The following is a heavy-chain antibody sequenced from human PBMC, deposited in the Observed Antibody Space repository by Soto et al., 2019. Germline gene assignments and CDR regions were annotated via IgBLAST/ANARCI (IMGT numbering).Heavy chain of an antibody. CDR3: ARDFGHGYYLDY. D-gene: IGHD3-3*01. CDR1: GFSFSNYN. J-gene: IGHJ4*02. CDR2: ITDSSDTV. Sequence: GGSLRLSCVASGFSFSNYNMNWVRQAPGKGLEWVSYITDSSDTVHYADSVRGRFTISRDNAESSLYLQMNSLRDEDTAVYFCARDFGHGYYLDYWGRGTLVTAPQ. V-gene: IGHV3-48*02.